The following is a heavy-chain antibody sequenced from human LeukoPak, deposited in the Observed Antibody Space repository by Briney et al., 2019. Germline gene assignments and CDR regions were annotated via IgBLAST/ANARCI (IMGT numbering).Heavy chain of an antibody. CDR1: GTTFSRYW. J-gene: IGHJ4*02. V-gene: IGHV3-7*03. Sequence: PGGSLRPSCVDSGTTFSRYWMSWVRQAPGKGLEWVANIKQDGGEKYYVDSVKGRFTISRDNAKNSLYLQMNSLRVEDTAVYYCARDGRPLDYWGQGTLVTVSS. CDR2: IKQDGGEK. CDR3: ARDGRPLDY.